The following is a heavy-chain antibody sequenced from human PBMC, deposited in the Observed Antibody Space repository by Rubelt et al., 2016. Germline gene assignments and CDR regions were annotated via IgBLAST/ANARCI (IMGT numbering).Heavy chain of an antibody. D-gene: IGHD3-10*01. Sequence: GAGLLKPSETLSLTCAVYGGSFSGYYWSWIRQPPGKGLEWIGEINRSGSTNYNPSLKSRVTISVNTSKNQFSLKLTSVTAADTAVYYCARLRGGTDYWGQGTLVTVSS. CDR3: ARLRGGTDY. V-gene: IGHV4-34*01. J-gene: IGHJ4*02. CDR1: GGSFSGYY. CDR2: INRSGST.